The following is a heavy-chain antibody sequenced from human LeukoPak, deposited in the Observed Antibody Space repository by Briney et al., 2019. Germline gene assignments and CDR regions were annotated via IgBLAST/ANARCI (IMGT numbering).Heavy chain of an antibody. V-gene: IGHV4-39*01. Sequence: PSETLSLTCTVSGASISSGSYYWGWIGQPQGKGLEWIGNINYGGTTYYNPSLKSRVTISVDTSKNQFSLKLSSVTAADTAVYYCARPGRVFCSGGSCYSYFDYWGQGTLVTVSS. J-gene: IGHJ4*02. CDR2: INYGGTT. CDR3: ARPGRVFCSGGSCYSYFDY. CDR1: GASISSGSYY. D-gene: IGHD2-15*01.